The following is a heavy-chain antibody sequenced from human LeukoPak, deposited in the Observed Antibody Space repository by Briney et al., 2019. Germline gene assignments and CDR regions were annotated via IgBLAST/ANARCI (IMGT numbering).Heavy chain of an antibody. Sequence: SETLSLTCTVSGGSISSYYWSWIRQAPGKGLEWSGYIYYSGTTSYNPSLKSRVTILVDTSKNQFSLKLSSVTAADTAVYYCARHERDASLDHALDIWGQGTMVTVSS. CDR1: GGSISSYY. CDR3: ARHERDASLDHALDI. J-gene: IGHJ3*02. CDR2: IYYSGTT. D-gene: IGHD5-24*01. V-gene: IGHV4-59*08.